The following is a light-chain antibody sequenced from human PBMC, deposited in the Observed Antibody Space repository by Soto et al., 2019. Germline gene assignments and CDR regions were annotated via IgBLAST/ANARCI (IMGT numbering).Light chain of an antibody. J-gene: IGKJ4*01. V-gene: IGKV3-11*01. CDR2: DAS. CDR3: QQYGSSPLT. CDR1: QSVSSY. Sequence: EIVLTQSPATLSLSRGERATLSCRASQSVSSYLAWYQQKPGQAPRLLIYDASNRATGIPARFSGSGSGTDFTLTISSLEPEDFAVYYCQQYGSSPLTFGGGTKVDIK.